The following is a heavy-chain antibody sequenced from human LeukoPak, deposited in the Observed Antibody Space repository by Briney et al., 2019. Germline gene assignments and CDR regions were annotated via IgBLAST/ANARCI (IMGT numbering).Heavy chain of an antibody. CDR2: INPNSGGS. CDR3: TRDTSGIADNYHFYYYMDV. V-gene: IGHV1-2*02. CDR1: GYMFTDYY. Sequence: ASVKVSCKASGYMFTDYYMHWVRQAPGQGLEWMGWINPNSGGSNSAQKFQGRVTLTRDTSISTVYMELSRLKSDDTAVYYCTRDTSGIADNYHFYYYMDVWGKGTTVTVSS. J-gene: IGHJ6*03. D-gene: IGHD6-13*01.